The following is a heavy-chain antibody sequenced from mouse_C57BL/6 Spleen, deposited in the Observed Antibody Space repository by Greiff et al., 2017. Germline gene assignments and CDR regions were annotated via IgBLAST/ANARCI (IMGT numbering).Heavy chain of an antibody. D-gene: IGHD3-3*01. CDR1: GYTFTEYT. V-gene: IGHV1-62-2*01. J-gene: IGHJ4*01. Sequence: VHLVESGAELVKPGASVKLSCKASGYTFTEYTIHWVKQRSGQGLEWIGWFYPGSGSIKYNEKFKDKATLTADKSSSTVYMELSRLTSEDSAVYFCARHEERDLRGDYAMDYWGQGTSVTVSS. CDR3: ARHEERDLRGDYAMDY. CDR2: FYPGSGSI.